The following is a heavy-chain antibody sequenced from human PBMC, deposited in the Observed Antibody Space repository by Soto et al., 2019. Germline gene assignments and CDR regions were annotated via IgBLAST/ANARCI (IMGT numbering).Heavy chain of an antibody. CDR2: IYYSGST. CDR3: ARHSTHFSGDG. V-gene: IGHV4-39*01. Sequence: SETLSLTCTVSGGSISSSNYYWAWIRQSPGKGPEWIASIYYSGSTYYNPSLKSRVTISADTSKNQFSLKLTSVTAADTAIYYCARHSTHFSGDGLGRLTTVTVCS. CDR1: GGSISSSNYY. D-gene: IGHD6-19*01. J-gene: IGHJ6*02.